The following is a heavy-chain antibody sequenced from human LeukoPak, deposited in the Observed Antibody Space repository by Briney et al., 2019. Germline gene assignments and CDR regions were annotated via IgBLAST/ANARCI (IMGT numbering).Heavy chain of an antibody. CDR1: GFSFSAYT. Sequence: GXLRLSCVASGFSFSAYTMHWVRQAPGKGLEYVSAIRSDGSSTFHPNSVKGRFTISRDNSKRTLYMQMGSLRAEDTAVYYCTRRFGGHSGWAGYHDSWGQGTLVTVSS. J-gene: IGHJ4*02. D-gene: IGHD6-19*01. CDR2: IRSDGSST. CDR3: TRRFGGHSGWAGYHDS. V-gene: IGHV3-64*01.